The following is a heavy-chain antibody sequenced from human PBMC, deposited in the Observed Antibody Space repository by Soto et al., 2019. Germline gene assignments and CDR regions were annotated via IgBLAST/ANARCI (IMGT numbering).Heavy chain of an antibody. J-gene: IGHJ4*02. Sequence: GASVKVSCKASGGTFSSYAISWVRQAPGQGLEWMGGIIPIFGTANYAQKFQGRVTITADESTSTAYMELSSLRSEDTAVYYCARTSHFIAVAGTAAFDYWGQGTLVTVSS. CDR2: IIPIFGTA. CDR1: GGTFSSYA. CDR3: ARTSHFIAVAGTAAFDY. V-gene: IGHV1-69*13. D-gene: IGHD6-19*01.